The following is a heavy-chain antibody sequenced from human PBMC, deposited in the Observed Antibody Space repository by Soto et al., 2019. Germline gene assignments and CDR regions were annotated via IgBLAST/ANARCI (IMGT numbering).Heavy chain of an antibody. CDR2: FSGSVSAT. D-gene: IGHD5-12*01. Sequence: GSLRLSCAASGFTFSNYAMSWVRQAPGKGLEWVSAFSGSVSATYYADSVKGRFTISRDNSKNSLYLQMNSLRAEDTALYYCAKGVSSGGHDHDAFDVSGQGTMVTVSS. CDR1: GFTFSNYA. V-gene: IGHV3-23*01. CDR3: AKGVSSGGHDHDAFDV. J-gene: IGHJ3*01.